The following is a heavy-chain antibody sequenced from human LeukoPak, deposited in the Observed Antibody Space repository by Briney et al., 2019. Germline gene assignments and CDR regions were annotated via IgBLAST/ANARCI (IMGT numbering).Heavy chain of an antibody. D-gene: IGHD3-10*02. J-gene: IGHJ4*02. CDR2: INPDGSGK. CDR3: SHPAVLELDL. CDR1: GFPFSNFW. V-gene: IGHV3-7*01. Sequence: GGSLRLSCAASGFPFSNFWMTWVRQAPGKGLEWVANINPDGSGKHYADSVKGRIPISRDNAKKTLYLQRTSLRVEDTGLYCSSHPAVLELDLWGQGILVTVSS.